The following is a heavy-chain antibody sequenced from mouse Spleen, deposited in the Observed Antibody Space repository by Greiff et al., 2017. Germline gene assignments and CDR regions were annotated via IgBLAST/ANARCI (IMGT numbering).Heavy chain of an antibody. V-gene: IGHV3-6*01. CDR3: APYYAAFAY. CDR2: ISYDGSN. D-gene: IGHD2-10*01. J-gene: IGHJ3*01. CDR1: GYSITSGYY. Sequence: VQLQQSGPGLVKPSQSLSLTCSVTGYSITSGYYWNWIRQFPGNKLEWMGYISYDGSNNYNPSLKNRISITRDTSKNQFFLKLNSVTTEDTATYYCAPYYAAFAYWGQGTLVTVSA.